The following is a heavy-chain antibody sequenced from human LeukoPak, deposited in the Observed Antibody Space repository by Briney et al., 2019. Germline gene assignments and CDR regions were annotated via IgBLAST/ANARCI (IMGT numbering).Heavy chain of an antibody. CDR3: ARDPSYRWDYFDY. V-gene: IGHV4-4*07. J-gene: IGHJ4*02. D-gene: IGHD3-16*02. CDR2: IYTSGST. Sequence: PSETLSLTCTVSGGSISSYYWSWIRQPAGKGLEWSGRIYTSGSTNYNPSLKSRVTISVDKSKNQFSLKLSSVTAADTAVYYCARDPSYRWDYFDYCGQGTLVTVSS. CDR1: GGSISSYY.